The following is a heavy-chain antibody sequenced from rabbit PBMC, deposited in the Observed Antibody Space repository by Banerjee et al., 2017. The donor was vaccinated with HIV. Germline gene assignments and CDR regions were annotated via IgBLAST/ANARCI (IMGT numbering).Heavy chain of an antibody. CDR2: INTSNGNT. J-gene: IGHJ3*01. CDR3: ARETAAYAGATYTTGGDL. Sequence: HEQLEESGGDLVKPEGSLTLTCTASGFSFSYNYVMCWVRQAPGKGLEWIACINTSNGNTVYASWAKGRFTISKASWTTVTLQMTSLTAADTATYFCARETAAYAGATYTTGGDLWGQGTLVTVS. D-gene: IGHD4-2*01. V-gene: IGHV1S45*01. CDR1: GFSFSYNYV.